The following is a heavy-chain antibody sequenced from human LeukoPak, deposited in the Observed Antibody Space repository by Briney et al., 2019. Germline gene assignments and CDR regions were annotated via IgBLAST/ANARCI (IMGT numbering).Heavy chain of an antibody. D-gene: IGHD3-22*01. CDR2: INHSGGT. V-gene: IGHV4-34*01. J-gene: IGHJ4*02. CDR1: GGSFSGYY. CDR3: ARDYYDSSGHYPFHY. Sequence: PSETLSLTCAVYGGSFSGYYWSWIRQPPGKGLEWIGEINHSGGTNYNPSLKSRVTMSVDTSENHFSLRMTSVTAADTAIYYCARDYYDSSGHYPFHYWGQGTLVTVSS.